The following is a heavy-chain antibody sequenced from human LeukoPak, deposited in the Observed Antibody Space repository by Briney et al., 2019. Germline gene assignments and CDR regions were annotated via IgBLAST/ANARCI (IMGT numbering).Heavy chain of an antibody. Sequence: KPSETLSLTCTVSGGSISSYYWSWIRQPPGKGLEWIGEINHSGSTNYNPSLKSRVTISVDTSKNQFSLKLSSVTAADTAVYYCARGIGSGSYLMGGASGFDYWGQGTLVTVSS. CDR2: INHSGST. J-gene: IGHJ4*02. D-gene: IGHD1-26*01. CDR3: ARGIGSGSYLMGGASGFDY. V-gene: IGHV4-34*01. CDR1: GGSISSYY.